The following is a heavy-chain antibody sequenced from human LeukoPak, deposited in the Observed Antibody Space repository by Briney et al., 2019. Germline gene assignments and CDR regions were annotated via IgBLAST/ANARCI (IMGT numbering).Heavy chain of an antibody. V-gene: IGHV1-2*02. CDR2: INPNSGGT. D-gene: IGHD4-17*01. Sequence: GASVKVSCKASGYTFTGYYMHWVRQAPGQGLEWMGWINPNSGGTNYAQKFQGRVTMTRDTSISTAYMELSRLRSDDTAVYYCARDTEFYYGDYYFDYWGQGTLVTVSS. CDR3: ARDTEFYYGDYYFDY. J-gene: IGHJ4*02. CDR1: GYTFTGYY.